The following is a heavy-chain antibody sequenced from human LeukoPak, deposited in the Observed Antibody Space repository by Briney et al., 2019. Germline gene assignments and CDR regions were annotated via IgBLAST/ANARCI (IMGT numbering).Heavy chain of an antibody. D-gene: IGHD3-10*01. CDR1: GFTFSSYA. CDR3: AKDLWYYGSGSYSPFDY. V-gene: IGHV3-23*01. CDR2: ISGSGGST. Sequence: PGGSLRLSCAASGFTFSSYAMSWVRQAPGKGLEWVSAISGSGGSTYYADSVKGRFTISRDNSKNTLYLQMNSLRAEDTAVYYCAKDLWYYGSGSYSPFDYWGQGTLVTVSS. J-gene: IGHJ4*02.